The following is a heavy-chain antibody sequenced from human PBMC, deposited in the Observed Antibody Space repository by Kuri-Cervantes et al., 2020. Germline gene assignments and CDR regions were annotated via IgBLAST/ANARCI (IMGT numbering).Heavy chain of an antibody. CDR1: GGSFSDYY. J-gene: IGHJ1*01. Sequence: SETLSLTCAVYGGSFSDYYWNWIRQPPGKGLEWIGEINHSGSTNYNPSLKSRVTISVDTSKNQFSLKLNSVTAADTAVYYCARQMTTMTTRGYFQHWGQGTLVTVSS. CDR3: ARQMTTMTTRGYFQH. D-gene: IGHD4-17*01. V-gene: IGHV4-34*01. CDR2: INHSGST.